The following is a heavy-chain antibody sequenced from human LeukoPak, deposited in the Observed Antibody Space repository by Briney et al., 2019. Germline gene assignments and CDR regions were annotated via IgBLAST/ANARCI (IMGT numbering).Heavy chain of an antibody. V-gene: IGHV1-69*13. Sequence: ASVKGSCKASGGTFSSYAISWVRQAPGQGLEWMGGIIPIFGTANYAQKFQGRVTITADESTSTAYMELSSLRSEDTAVYYCARPYDILTGSFDYWGQGTLVTVSS. CDR1: GGTFSSYA. CDR2: IIPIFGTA. CDR3: ARPYDILTGSFDY. J-gene: IGHJ4*02. D-gene: IGHD3-9*01.